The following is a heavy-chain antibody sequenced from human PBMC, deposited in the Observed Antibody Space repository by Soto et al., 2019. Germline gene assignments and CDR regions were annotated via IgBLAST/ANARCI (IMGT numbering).Heavy chain of an antibody. D-gene: IGHD3-22*01. V-gene: IGHV1-69*01. CDR1: GGPFRSYA. CDR3: AREWPGSYASSAPVGGLNWFYP. Sequence: QVQLVQSGAEVKKPGSSVKVYCMASGGPFRSYAISWVRKAHGQGIEWMGGSIPIFGTANYAQKFQGRVTSTADESTSKAYMEMSSLISDDTAVSYCAREWPGSYASSAPVGGLNWFYPWGQGTMGTVSS. CDR2: SIPIFGTA. J-gene: IGHJ5*02.